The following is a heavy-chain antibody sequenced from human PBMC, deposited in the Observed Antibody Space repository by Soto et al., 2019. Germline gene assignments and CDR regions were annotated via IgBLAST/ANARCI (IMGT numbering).Heavy chain of an antibody. CDR2: IRGTDGTT. V-gene: IGHV3-23*01. CDR1: GFTFSDYA. Sequence: GGSLRLSCAASGFTFSDYAMSWVRQAPGKGLEWVSTIRGTDGTTYYADSVKGRFTISRDNSKNTLYLQMNSLRAEDAAIYYCARKGGSFYGPFDYWGQGTLVTVSS. CDR3: ARKGGSFYGPFDY. J-gene: IGHJ4*02. D-gene: IGHD1-26*01.